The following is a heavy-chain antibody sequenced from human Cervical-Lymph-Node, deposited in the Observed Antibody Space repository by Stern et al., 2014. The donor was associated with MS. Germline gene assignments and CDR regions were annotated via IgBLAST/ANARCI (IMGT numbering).Heavy chain of an antibody. Sequence: YARSVRGRFTISRDNSKNTLYLQMNNLKPEDTATYYCAKLYVPMDPDFDSWGQGTRVTVSS. J-gene: IGHJ4*02. CDR3: AKLYVPMDPDFDS. D-gene: IGHD2-8*01. V-gene: IGHV3-30*02.